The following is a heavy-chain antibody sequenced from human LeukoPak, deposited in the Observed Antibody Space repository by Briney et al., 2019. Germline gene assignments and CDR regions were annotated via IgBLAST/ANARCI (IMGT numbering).Heavy chain of an antibody. CDR2: MNPNSGNT. CDR1: GYTFTSYD. V-gene: IGHV1-8*01. D-gene: IGHD3-22*01. Sequence: ASVKVSCKASGYTFTSYDINWVRQATGQGLEWMGWMNPNSGNTGYAQKFQGRVTMTRNTSISTAYMELSSLRSEDTAVYYCARGPYYYDSSGMGNAFDIWGQGTMVTVSS. J-gene: IGHJ3*02. CDR3: ARGPYYYDSSGMGNAFDI.